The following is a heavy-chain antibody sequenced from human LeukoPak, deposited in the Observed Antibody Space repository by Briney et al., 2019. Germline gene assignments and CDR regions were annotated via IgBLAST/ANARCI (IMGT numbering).Heavy chain of an antibody. J-gene: IGHJ4*02. CDR1: GGSISSSSYY. D-gene: IGHD6-19*01. V-gene: IGHV4-39*07. CDR2: IYYSGST. Sequence: SETLSLTCTVSGGSISSSSYYWGWIRQPPGKGLEWTGSIYYSGSTYYNPSLKSRVTISVDTSKNQFSLKLSSVTAADTAVYYCARVAVAGTGGYYFDYWGQGTLVTVSS. CDR3: ARVAVAGTGGYYFDY.